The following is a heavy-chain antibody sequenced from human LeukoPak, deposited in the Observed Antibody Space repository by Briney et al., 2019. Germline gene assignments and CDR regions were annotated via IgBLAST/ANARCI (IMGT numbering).Heavy chain of an antibody. Sequence: PSETLSLTCTVSGGSISSSSYYWGWIRQPPGKGLEWIGSMYYSGSTYYNPSLKSRVTISVDTSKNQFSLKLSSVTAADTAVYYSASGYCSSTSCVPGAFDIWGQGTMVTVSS. CDR1: GGSISSSSYY. J-gene: IGHJ3*02. V-gene: IGHV4-39*01. CDR3: ASGYCSSTSCVPGAFDI. CDR2: MYYSGST. D-gene: IGHD2-2*03.